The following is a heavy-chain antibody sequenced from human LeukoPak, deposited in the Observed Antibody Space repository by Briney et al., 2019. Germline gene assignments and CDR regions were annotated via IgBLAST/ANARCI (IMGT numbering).Heavy chain of an antibody. J-gene: IGHJ4*02. CDR2: IRSKAYGGTT. V-gene: IGHV3-49*03. CDR1: GFTFSDYA. Sequence: GGSLRLSCAASGFTFSDYAMSWFRQAPGKGLEWVGFIRSKAYGGTTEYAASVKGRFTISRDDSKSIAYLQMNSLKTEDTAVYYCTRERGIAALFHFDYWGQGTLVTVSS. D-gene: IGHD6-13*01. CDR3: TRERGIAALFHFDY.